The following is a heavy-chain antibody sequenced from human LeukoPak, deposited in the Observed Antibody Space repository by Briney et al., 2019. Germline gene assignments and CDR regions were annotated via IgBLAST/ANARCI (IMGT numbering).Heavy chain of an antibody. Sequence: GGSLRLSCAASGFTFSSYWMNWARQAPGKGLEWVASINHNGNVNYYADSVKGRFTISRDNSKNTLYLQMNSLRAEDTAVYYCARDARSDYDFWSGYYPYYYYGMDVWGQGTTVTVSS. J-gene: IGHJ6*02. D-gene: IGHD3-3*01. CDR2: INHNGNVN. V-gene: IGHV3-7*01. CDR3: ARDARSDYDFWSGYYPYYYYGMDV. CDR1: GFTFSSYW.